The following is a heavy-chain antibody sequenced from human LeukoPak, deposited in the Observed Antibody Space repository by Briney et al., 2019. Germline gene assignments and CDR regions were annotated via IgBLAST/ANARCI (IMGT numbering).Heavy chain of an antibody. J-gene: IGHJ5*02. CDR1: GGTFSSYA. D-gene: IGHD2-15*01. V-gene: IGHV1-69*04. Sequence: ASVKVSCKASGGTFSSYAISWVRQAPGQGLEWMGRIIPILGIANYAQKFQGRVTITADKSTSTAYMELSSLRSEDTAVYYCARGSIVEGTMWDYNWFDPWGQGTLVTVSS. CDR3: ARGSIVEGTMWDYNWFDP. CDR2: IIPILGIA.